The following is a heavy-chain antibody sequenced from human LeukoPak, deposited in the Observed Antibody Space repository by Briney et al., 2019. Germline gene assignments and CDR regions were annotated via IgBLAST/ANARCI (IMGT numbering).Heavy chain of an antibody. CDR1: GDSVSSNSAA. V-gene: IGHV6-1*01. J-gene: IGHJ5*02. D-gene: IGHD6-13*01. Sequence: SQTLSLTCAISGDSVSSNSAAWNWIRQSPSRGLEWLGRTYYRSKWYNDYAVSVKSRVTINPDTSKNQFSLKLSSVTAADTAVYYCARLAAAENNWFDPWGQGTLVTVSS. CDR3: ARLAAAENNWFDP. CDR2: TYYRSKWYN.